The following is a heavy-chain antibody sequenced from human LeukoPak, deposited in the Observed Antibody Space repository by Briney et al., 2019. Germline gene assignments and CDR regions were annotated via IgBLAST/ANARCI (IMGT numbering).Heavy chain of an antibody. CDR3: AKGGTSGSRYNFGY. J-gene: IGHJ4*02. V-gene: IGHV3-23*01. CDR2: ISNSGGNT. D-gene: IGHD3-10*01. Sequence: PGGSLRLSCAASGFTFSIYAMNWVRQAPGKGLEWVSGISNSGGNTFYADSVKGRFTISRDNSKNTLYLQMNSLRAEDTAVYYCAKGGTSGSRYNFGYWGQGTLVTVSS. CDR1: GFTFSIYA.